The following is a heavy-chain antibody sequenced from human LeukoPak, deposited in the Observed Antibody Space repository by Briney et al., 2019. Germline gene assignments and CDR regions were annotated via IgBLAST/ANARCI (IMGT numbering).Heavy chain of an antibody. V-gene: IGHV4-59*08. CDR2: IYYGGTT. J-gene: IGHJ5*02. CDR3: ARHTRSWFGP. Sequence: PSENLSFTCTASGGSISNYYWSWIQQSPGMGLEWIRNIYYGGTTNYNPSLHSRVTISVDTSKNPISLHLSSVTAADTAVYYCARHTRSWFGPWGQGTVVTVSS. CDR1: GGSISNYY.